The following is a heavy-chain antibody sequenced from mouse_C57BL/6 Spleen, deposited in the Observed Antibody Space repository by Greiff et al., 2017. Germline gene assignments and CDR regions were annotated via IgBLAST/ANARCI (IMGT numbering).Heavy chain of an antibody. J-gene: IGHJ4*01. CDR3: AREGILLRAMDY. CDR2: IDPSDSET. Sequence: VQLQQPGAELVRPGSSVKLSCKASGYTFTSYWMHWVKQRPIQGLEWIGNIDPSDSETHYNQKFKDKATLTVDKSSSTAYMQLSSLTSEDSAVYYCAREGILLRAMDYWGQGTSVTVSS. V-gene: IGHV1-52*01. CDR1: GYTFTSYW. D-gene: IGHD1-1*01.